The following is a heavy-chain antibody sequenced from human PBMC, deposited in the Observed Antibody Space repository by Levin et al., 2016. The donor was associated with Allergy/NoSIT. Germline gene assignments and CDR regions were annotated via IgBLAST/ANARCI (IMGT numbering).Heavy chain of an antibody. V-gene: IGHV1-69*04. J-gene: IGHJ4*02. D-gene: IGHD6-25*01. CDR2: IIPFLRMA. Sequence: SVKVSCKASGGTFRSNGITWVRQVSGQRLEWMGRIIPFLRMATYAQKFQGRLTISADNPTTTAHMELSSLTSEDTAVYYCVRDALGQRSLDYWGQGTLVIVSS. CDR1: GGTFRSNG. CDR3: VRDALGQRSLDY.